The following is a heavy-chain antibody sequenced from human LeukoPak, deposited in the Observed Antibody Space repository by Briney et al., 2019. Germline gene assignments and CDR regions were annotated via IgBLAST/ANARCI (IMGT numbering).Heavy chain of an antibody. V-gene: IGHV7-4-1*02. CDR2: INANTGNP. D-gene: IGHD3-9*01. Sequence: GASVKVSCKASGYTFSSYAMNWVRQAPGQGLEWMGWINANTGNPTYAQGFTGRFVFSLDTSVSTAYLQISSLKAEDTAVYYCAWRILTGYYRGIDFWGQGTLVTVSS. J-gene: IGHJ4*02. CDR1: GYTFSSYA. CDR3: AWRILTGYYRGIDF.